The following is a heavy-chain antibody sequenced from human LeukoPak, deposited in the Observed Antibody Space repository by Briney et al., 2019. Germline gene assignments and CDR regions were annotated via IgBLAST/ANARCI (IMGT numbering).Heavy chain of an antibody. J-gene: IGHJ5*02. D-gene: IGHD2-21*02. V-gene: IGHV4-38-2*02. CDR3: ARDPAMTFNWFDP. Sequence: SETLSLTCGVSGYSISSGYWAWIRQPPGKGLEWIASIYHSGTTYSNPSLQSRVTISVDKSRNQFSLQMSAVTAADTAVYYCARDPAMTFNWFDPWGQGTLVIVSS. CDR2: IYHSGTT. CDR1: GYSISSGY.